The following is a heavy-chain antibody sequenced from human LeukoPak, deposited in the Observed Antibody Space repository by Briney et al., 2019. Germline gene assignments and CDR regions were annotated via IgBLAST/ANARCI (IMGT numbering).Heavy chain of an antibody. CDR1: GFTFDDFA. J-gene: IGHJ4*02. Sequence: GGSLRLSCAASGFTFDDFAMHWVRQGPGMGLEWGLVINWNIGNVAYADSVKGRFTISRDNDKNSLYLQMNNLRAEDTAVYYCAKDQARYSSTLDYWGKGTLVTVSS. D-gene: IGHD6-13*01. V-gene: IGHV3-9*01. CDR3: AKDQARYSSTLDY. CDR2: INWNIGNV.